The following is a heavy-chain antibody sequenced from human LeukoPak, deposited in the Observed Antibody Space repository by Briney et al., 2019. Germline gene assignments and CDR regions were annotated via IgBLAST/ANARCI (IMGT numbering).Heavy chain of an antibody. Sequence: GGSLRLSCAASGFTFSDYYMSWIRQAPGKGLEWVSYISSSSSYTNYADSVKGRFTISRDNAKNTLYLQMNSLRAEDTAVYYCARGYYGSGSYYNYLFDYWGQGTLVTVSS. V-gene: IGHV3-11*06. D-gene: IGHD3-10*01. J-gene: IGHJ4*02. CDR2: ISSSSSYT. CDR3: ARGYYGSGSYYNYLFDY. CDR1: GFTFSDYY.